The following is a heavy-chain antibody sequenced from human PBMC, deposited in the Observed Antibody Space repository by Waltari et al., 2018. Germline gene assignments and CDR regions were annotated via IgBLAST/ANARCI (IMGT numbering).Heavy chain of an antibody. CDR2: IYYSGST. V-gene: IGHV4-39*01. CDR3: ARRIAARRRSGYYMDV. CDR1: GGSISSSSYY. J-gene: IGHJ6*03. D-gene: IGHD6-6*01. Sequence: QLQLQESGPGLVKPSETLSLTCTVSGGSISSSSYYWGWIRQPPGKGLEWIGSIYYSGSTYYNPSLKSRVTIAVDTSKIQFSRKLSSVTAADTAVYYCARRIAARRRSGYYMDVWGKGTTVTVSS.